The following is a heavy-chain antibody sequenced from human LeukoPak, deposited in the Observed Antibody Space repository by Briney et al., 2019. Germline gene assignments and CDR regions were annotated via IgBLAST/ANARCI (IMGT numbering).Heavy chain of an antibody. V-gene: IGHV3-21*01. Sequence: GSLRLSCAASGFTFSSYSMNWVRQAPGKGLEWVSSISSSSSYIYYADSVKGRFTISRDNAKNSLYLQMNSLRAEDTAGDYCGRDRGGGDYVWGSYLGWGQGTLVTVSS. CDR2: ISSSSSYI. CDR3: GRDRGGGDYVWGSYLG. CDR1: GFTFSSYS. J-gene: IGHJ4*02. D-gene: IGHD3-16*02.